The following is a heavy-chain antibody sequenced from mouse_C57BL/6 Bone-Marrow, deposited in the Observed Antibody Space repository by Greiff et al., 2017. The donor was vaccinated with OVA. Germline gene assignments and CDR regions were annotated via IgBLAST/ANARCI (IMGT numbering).Heavy chain of an antibody. CDR3: ARDPDYYGSSCSSWYCDV. CDR1: GYTFTSYW. J-gene: IGHJ1*03. V-gene: IGHV1-69*01. D-gene: IGHD1-1*01. CDR2: IDPSDSYT. Sequence: QVQLQQPGAELVMPGASVKLSCKASGYTFTSYWMHWVKQRPGQGLEWIGEIDPSDSYTNYNQKFKGKSTLTVDKSSSTAYMQLSSLTSEDSAVYYCARDPDYYGSSCSSWYCDVWGTGTTVTVSS.